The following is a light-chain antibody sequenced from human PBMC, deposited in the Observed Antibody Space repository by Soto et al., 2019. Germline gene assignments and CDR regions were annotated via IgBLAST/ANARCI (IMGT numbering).Light chain of an antibody. CDR1: QSVSTY. CDR2: SAS. V-gene: IGKV3-15*01. J-gene: IGKJ1*01. Sequence: EIVMTQSPATLSVSPGERATLSCRASQSVSTYLAWYQQKPGQAPRLLIYSASTRATGIPARFSGGGSGTEVTLTISSLQSEDFAVYICQQYNDWPPRWTFGQGTKVEIK. CDR3: QQYNDWPPRWT.